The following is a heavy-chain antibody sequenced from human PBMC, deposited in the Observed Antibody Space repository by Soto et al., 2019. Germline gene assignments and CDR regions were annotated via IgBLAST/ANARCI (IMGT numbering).Heavy chain of an antibody. D-gene: IGHD6-13*01. CDR1: GYTFTSYD. V-gene: IGHV1-8*01. Sequence: QVQLVQSGAEVKKPGASVKVSCKASGYTFTSYDINWVRQATGQGLEWMGWMNPNSGNTGYAQKFHGRVTMTRNTSISTAYMELSSLRSEDTAVYYCARVGQHYYYYGMDVWGQGTTVTVSS. J-gene: IGHJ6*02. CDR2: MNPNSGNT. CDR3: ARVGQHYYYYGMDV.